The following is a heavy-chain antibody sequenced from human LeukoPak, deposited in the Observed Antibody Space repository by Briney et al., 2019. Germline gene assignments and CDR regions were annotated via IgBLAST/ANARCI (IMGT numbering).Heavy chain of an antibody. Sequence: PETLSLTCTVSGDSITTYYWSWIRQPPGKGLQWIGYIYNNGNTKYNPSLKSRVTMSVDTSKNQFSLKLSSVTAADTAVYYCARDGGGSYYYYYMDGWGKGTTVTVSS. CDR3: ARDGGGSYYYYYMDG. D-gene: IGHD3-16*01. CDR2: IYNNGNT. V-gene: IGHV4-59*12. J-gene: IGHJ6*03. CDR1: GDSITTYY.